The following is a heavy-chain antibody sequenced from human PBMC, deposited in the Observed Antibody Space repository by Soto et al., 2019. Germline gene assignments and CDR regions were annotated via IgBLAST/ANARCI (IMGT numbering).Heavy chain of an antibody. CDR3: AIEPVLLCFGELSGDYYYYYGMDV. J-gene: IGHJ6*01. D-gene: IGHD3-10*01. CDR1: GYTFTSYG. CDR2: ISAYNGNT. Sequence: ASVKVSCKASGYTFTSYGISWVRQAPGQGLEWMGWISAYNGNTNYAQKLQGRVTMTTDTSTSTAYMELRSLRSDDTAVYYCAIEPVLLCFGELSGDYYYYYGMDVWRQGTTDIVSS. V-gene: IGHV1-18*01.